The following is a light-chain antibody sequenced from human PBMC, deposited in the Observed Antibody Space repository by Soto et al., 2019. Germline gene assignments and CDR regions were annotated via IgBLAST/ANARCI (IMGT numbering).Light chain of an antibody. CDR1: QSINNY. J-gene: IGKJ5*01. V-gene: IGKV1-39*01. CDR3: QQSLTMPIT. Sequence: DIQMTQSPASLSVSVGASVTITCRASQSINNYLNWYLQRPGQAPKLLIRSAPTLQRGVPSRFSGSGSRREFTLTIADLQPDDFGTYYCQQSLTMPITFGHGTRLEIK. CDR2: SAP.